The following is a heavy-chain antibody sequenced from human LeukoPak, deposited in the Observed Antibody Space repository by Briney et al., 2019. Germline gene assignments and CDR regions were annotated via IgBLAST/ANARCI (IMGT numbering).Heavy chain of an antibody. CDR2: IYYSGST. Sequence: SETLSLTCTVSGCSVSSYYWSWIRQPPGKGLEWIGYIYYSGSTNYNPSLKSRVTISVDTSKNQFSLKLSSVTAADTAVYYCARQYSGYLRNWFDPWGQGTLVTVSS. CDR1: GCSVSSYY. V-gene: IGHV4-59*08. D-gene: IGHD5-12*01. CDR3: ARQYSGYLRNWFDP. J-gene: IGHJ5*02.